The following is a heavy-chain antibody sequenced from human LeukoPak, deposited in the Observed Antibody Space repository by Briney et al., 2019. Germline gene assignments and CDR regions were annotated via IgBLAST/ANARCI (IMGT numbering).Heavy chain of an antibody. V-gene: IGHV4-59*01. CDR3: ARAYCGGDCYEGWFDP. CDR2: IYYSGST. D-gene: IGHD2-21*02. CDR1: GGSISSYY. J-gene: IGHJ5*02. Sequence: SETLSLTCTVSGGSISSYYWSWIRQPPGKGLEWIGYIYYSGSTNYNPSFKSRATISVDTSKNQFSLKLSSVTAADTAVYYCARAYCGGDCYEGWFDPWGQGTLVTVSS.